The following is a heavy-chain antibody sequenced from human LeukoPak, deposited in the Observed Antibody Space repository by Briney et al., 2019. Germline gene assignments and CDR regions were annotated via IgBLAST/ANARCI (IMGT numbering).Heavy chain of an antibody. V-gene: IGHV3-7*01. CDR1: GFTFNTYW. D-gene: IGHD2-21*02. CDR3: ARNGFASAINS. CDR2: IKQDGSEK. J-gene: IGHJ4*02. Sequence: GGSLRVSCAASGFTFNTYWMSWARQTPGKGLEWVANIKQDGSEKYYVDSVKGRFTISRDNAKNSLYLQMNSLRAEDTAVYYCARNGFASAINSWGQGTLVTVSS.